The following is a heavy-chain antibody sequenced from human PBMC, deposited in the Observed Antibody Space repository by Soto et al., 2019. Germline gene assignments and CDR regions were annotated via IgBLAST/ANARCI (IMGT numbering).Heavy chain of an antibody. Sequence: DVHLLESGGGLVQPGGSLRLSCAASGFSFSSYAMNWVRQAPGKGLEWVSGISGSGSDTNYADALRGRFTISRDNSKSTLFLQMNGLRAEDTAVYYCAKDSSSSSEYYYNFYGIDVWGQGTTVTVSS. CDR2: ISGSGSDT. CDR3: AKDSSSSSEYYYNFYGIDV. J-gene: IGHJ6*02. D-gene: IGHD2-2*01. CDR1: GFSFSSYA. V-gene: IGHV3-23*01.